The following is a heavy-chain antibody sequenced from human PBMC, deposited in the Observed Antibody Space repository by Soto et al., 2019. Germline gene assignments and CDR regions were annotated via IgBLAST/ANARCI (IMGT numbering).Heavy chain of an antibody. CDR2: INAGNGNT. J-gene: IGHJ4*02. CDR3: ARVFALLGPFAY. Sequence: ASVKVSCKASGYTFTSYAMHWVRQAPGQRLEWMGWINAGNGNTKYSQKFQGRVTITRDTSASTAYMELSSLRSEDTAVYYGARVFALLGPFAYGAKGTPVPVPS. CDR1: GYTFTSYA. V-gene: IGHV1-3*01. D-gene: IGHD3-3*01.